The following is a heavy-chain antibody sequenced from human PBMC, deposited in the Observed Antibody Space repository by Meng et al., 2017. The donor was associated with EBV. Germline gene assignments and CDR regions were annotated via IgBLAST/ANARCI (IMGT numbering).Heavy chain of an antibody. Sequence: VKLWPAGAEVKTLAAPLQSSYTAAGTPFPVYDKYWLPQPPGQGLEWMGRINPKSGGTNYAQKFQGRVTMTRDTSISTAYMELSRLRSDDTAVYYCARVGIAVAGTGDYWGQGTLVTVSS. CDR3: ARVGIAVAGTGDY. CDR1: GTPFPVYD. V-gene: IGHV1-2*03. CDR2: INPKSGGT. D-gene: IGHD6-19*01. J-gene: IGHJ4*02.